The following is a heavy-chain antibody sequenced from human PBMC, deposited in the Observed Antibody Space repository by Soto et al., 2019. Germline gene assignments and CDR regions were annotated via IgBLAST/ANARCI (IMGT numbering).Heavy chain of an antibody. Sequence: ASVKVSCKASGYTFTSYGISWVRQAPGQGLEWMGWISAYNGNTNYAQKLQGRVTMTTDTSTSTAYMELRSLRSDDTAVYYCARLLAVAYYDAFEIWGQGTMVTVSS. CDR1: GYTFTSYG. J-gene: IGHJ3*02. D-gene: IGHD6-19*01. V-gene: IGHV1-18*01. CDR3: ARLLAVAYYDAFEI. CDR2: ISAYNGNT.